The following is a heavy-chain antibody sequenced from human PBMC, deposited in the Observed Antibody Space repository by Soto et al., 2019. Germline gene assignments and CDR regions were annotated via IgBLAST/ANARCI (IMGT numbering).Heavy chain of an antibody. Sequence: PSETLSLTCTLSGGSISSGGYYWSWIRQHPGKGLEWIGYIYYSGCTYYNPSLKSRVTISVDTSKNQFSLKLSSVTAADTAVYYCARALPGYCISTSCYAGSWFDPWGQGTLVTVSS. J-gene: IGHJ5*02. CDR3: ARALPGYCISTSCYAGSWFDP. CDR2: IYYSGCT. V-gene: IGHV4-31*03. D-gene: IGHD2-2*01. CDR1: GGSISSGGYY.